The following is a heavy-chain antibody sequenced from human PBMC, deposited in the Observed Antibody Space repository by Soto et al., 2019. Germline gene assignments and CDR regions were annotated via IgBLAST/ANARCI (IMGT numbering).Heavy chain of an antibody. D-gene: IGHD3-3*01. CDR2: IYYSGST. V-gene: IGHV4-59*01. J-gene: IGHJ6*02. CDR1: GGSISSYY. CDR3: ARDAPRDFWSGYYYYGMDV. Sequence: SETLSLTCTVSGGSISSYYWSWIRQPPGKGLGWIGYIYYSGSTNYNPSLKSRVTISVDTSKNQFSLRLSSVTAADTAVYYCARDAPRDFWSGYYYYGMDVWGQGTTVTVSS.